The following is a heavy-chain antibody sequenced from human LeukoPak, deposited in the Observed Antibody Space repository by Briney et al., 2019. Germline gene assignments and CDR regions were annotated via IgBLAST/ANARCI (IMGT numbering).Heavy chain of an antibody. CDR2: MNPNSGNT. CDR1: GYTFTSYD. V-gene: IGHV1-8*01. CDR3: ARGDYDFWSGYYPYYYYYGMDV. D-gene: IGHD3-3*01. J-gene: IGHJ6*02. Sequence: ASVKVSCKASGYTFTSYDINWVRQVTGQGLEWMGWMNPNSGNTGYAQKFQGRVTMTRNTSISTAYMELSSLRSEDTAVYYCARGDYDFWSGYYPYYYYYGMDVWGQGTTVTVSS.